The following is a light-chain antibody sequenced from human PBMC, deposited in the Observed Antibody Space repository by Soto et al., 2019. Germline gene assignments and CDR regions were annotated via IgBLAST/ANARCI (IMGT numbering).Light chain of an antibody. CDR1: HSVSSSY. Sequence: EIVLTQSPGTLSLSPGEIATLSCRASHSVSSSYLAWYQQKPGQAPRLLIYGASRRATGIPDRFSGSGSGTDFTLTISRLEPEDFAVYYCQQYGSSSWTVGQGTKVEIK. V-gene: IGKV3-20*01. CDR2: GAS. CDR3: QQYGSSSWT. J-gene: IGKJ1*01.